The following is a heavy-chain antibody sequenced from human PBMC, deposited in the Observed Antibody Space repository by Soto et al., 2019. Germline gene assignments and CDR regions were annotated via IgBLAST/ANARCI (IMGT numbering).Heavy chain of an antibody. D-gene: IGHD6-19*01. J-gene: IGHJ5*02. CDR1: GGTFSSYA. CDR3: ARDIIPYPPVGVAGSNWFDP. Sequence: QVQLVQSGAEVKKPGSSVKVSCKASGGTFSSYAISWVRQAPGQGLEWMGGIIPIFGTANYAQKFQGRVTITADESTSTAYMGLSSLRSEDTAVYYCARDIIPYPPVGVAGSNWFDPWGQGTLVTVSS. V-gene: IGHV1-69*12. CDR2: IIPIFGTA.